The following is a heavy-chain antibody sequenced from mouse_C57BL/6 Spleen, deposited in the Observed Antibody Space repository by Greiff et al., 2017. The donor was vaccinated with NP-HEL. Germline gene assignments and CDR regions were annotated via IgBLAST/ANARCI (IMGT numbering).Heavy chain of an antibody. CDR3: ARNGLDGYYVWYFDV. CDR1: GYTFTDYN. V-gene: IGHV1-22*01. CDR2: INPNNGGT. J-gene: IGHJ1*03. Sequence: VQLQQSGPELVKPGASVKMSCKASGYTFTDYNMHWVKQSHGKSLEWIGYINPNNGGTSYNQKFKGKATLTVNKSSSTAYMELRSLTSEDSAVYYCARNGLDGYYVWYFDVWGTGTTVTVSS. D-gene: IGHD2-3*01.